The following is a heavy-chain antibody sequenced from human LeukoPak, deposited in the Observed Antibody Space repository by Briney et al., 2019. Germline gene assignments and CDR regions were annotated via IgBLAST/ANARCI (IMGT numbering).Heavy chain of an antibody. V-gene: IGHV4-39*07. CDR1: GGSIRSSYYY. D-gene: IGHD3-16*01. J-gene: IGHJ4*02. CDR2: IYDSGST. Sequence: PSETLSLTCTVSGGSIRSSYYYWGWIRQPPGKGLEWIGSIYDSGSTYYNPSLKSRVTISVDTSKNQFSLKLNSVTAADTAVYYCSRGGYGGLTDFDSWGQGTLVTVSS. CDR3: SRGGYGGLTDFDS.